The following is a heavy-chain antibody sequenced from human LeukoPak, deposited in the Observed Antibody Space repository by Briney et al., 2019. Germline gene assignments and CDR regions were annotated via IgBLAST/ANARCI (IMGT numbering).Heavy chain of an antibody. CDR2: ISGSGGST. Sequence: GGSLRLSCAASGFTFSSYAMNWVRQAPGKGLEWVSAISGSGGSTYYADSVKGRFTISRDNSKNTLYLQMDSLRAEDTAVYYCARGPGYSSSWYGTDLWGQGALVTVSS. J-gene: IGHJ5*02. D-gene: IGHD6-13*01. CDR3: ARGPGYSSSWYGTDL. V-gene: IGHV3-23*01. CDR1: GFTFSSYA.